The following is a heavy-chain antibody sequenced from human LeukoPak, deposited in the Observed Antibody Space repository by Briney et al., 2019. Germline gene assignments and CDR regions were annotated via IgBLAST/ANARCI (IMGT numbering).Heavy chain of an antibody. D-gene: IGHD3-3*01. J-gene: IGHJ6*02. CDR1: GGSFSGYY. CDR2: INHSGST. CDR3: ARAQSIFGVVNAYYYYGMDV. V-gene: IGHV4-34*01. Sequence: SETLSLTCAVYGGSFSGYYWSWIRKPPGKGLEWIGEINHSGSTNYNPSLKSRVTISVDTSKNQFSLKLSSVTAADTAVYYCARAQSIFGVVNAYYYYGMDVWGQGATVTVSS.